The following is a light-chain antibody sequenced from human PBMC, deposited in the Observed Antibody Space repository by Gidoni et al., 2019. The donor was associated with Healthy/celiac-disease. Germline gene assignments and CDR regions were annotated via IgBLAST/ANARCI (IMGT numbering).Light chain of an antibody. CDR2: KAS. CDR3: QQYNSESLT. V-gene: IGKV1-5*03. J-gene: IGKJ4*01. CDR1: QSISSW. Sequence: DIQMTQSPSTLSASVGDRVTITCRASQSISSWLAWYQQKPGKAPKLLIYKASSLESGVPSRFSGSGSGTEFTLTISSLQPDDFATYYCQQYNSESLTFXGXTKVEIK.